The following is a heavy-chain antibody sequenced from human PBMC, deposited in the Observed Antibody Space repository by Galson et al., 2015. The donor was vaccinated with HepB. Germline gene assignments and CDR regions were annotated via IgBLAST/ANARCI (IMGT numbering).Heavy chain of an antibody. CDR1: GFTFSTFW. Sequence: SLRLSCAASGFTFSTFWMSWVRQAPGKGLEWVANIKYDGSDKFYADSVKGRFTISRDNSKSTLFLQMDSLRPEDTAVYYCAKARGVFNWNYCFDYWGQGNLVTVSS. CDR3: AKARGVFNWNYCFDY. V-gene: IGHV3-7*01. D-gene: IGHD1-7*01. CDR2: IKYDGSDK. J-gene: IGHJ4*02.